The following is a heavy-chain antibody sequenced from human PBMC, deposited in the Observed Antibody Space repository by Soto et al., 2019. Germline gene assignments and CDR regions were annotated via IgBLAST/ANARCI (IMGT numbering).Heavy chain of an antibody. CDR3: AAGSPADYYDSSGYAY. J-gene: IGHJ4*02. V-gene: IGHV1-58*02. Sequence: SVKVSCKASGFTFTSSAMQWVRQARGQRLEWIGWIVVGSGNTNYAQKFQERVTITRDMSTSTAYMELSSLRSEDTAVYYCAAGSPADYYDSSGYAYWGQGTLVTVSS. CDR2: IVVGSGNT. CDR1: GFTFTSSA. D-gene: IGHD3-22*01.